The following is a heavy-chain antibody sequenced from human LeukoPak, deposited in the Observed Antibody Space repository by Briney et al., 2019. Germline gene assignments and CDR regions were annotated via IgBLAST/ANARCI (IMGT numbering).Heavy chain of an antibody. D-gene: IGHD2-21*02. CDR3: AKSSSVVVVTDHDY. CDR1: GFTFSSYG. J-gene: IGHJ4*02. Sequence: GGSLRLSCAASGFTFSSYGMHWVRQAPGKGLEWVAVISYDGSNKYYADSVKGRFTISRDNSKNTLYLQMNSLRAEDTAIYYCAKSSSVVVVTDHDYWGQGTLVTVSS. V-gene: IGHV3-30*18. CDR2: ISYDGSNK.